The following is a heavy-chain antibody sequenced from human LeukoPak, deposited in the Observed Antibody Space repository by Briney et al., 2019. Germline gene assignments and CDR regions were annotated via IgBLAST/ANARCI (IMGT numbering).Heavy chain of an antibody. CDR3: AREEDYYDSSGYSFVSDY. CDR2: IIPILGIA. Sequence: SVKVSCKASGGTFSSYTISWVRQAPGQGLEWMGRIIPILGIANYAQKFQGRVTITADKSTSTAYMELSSQRSEDTAVYYCAREEDYYDSSGYSFVSDYWGQGTLVTVSS. V-gene: IGHV1-69*04. CDR1: GGTFSSYT. D-gene: IGHD3-22*01. J-gene: IGHJ4*02.